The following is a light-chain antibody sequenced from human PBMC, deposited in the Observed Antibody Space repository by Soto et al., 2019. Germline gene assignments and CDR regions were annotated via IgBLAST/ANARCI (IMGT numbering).Light chain of an antibody. V-gene: IGLV6-57*04. CDR2: ENN. J-gene: IGLJ2*01. CDR3: QSYDSDFVV. CDR1: SGSIANNY. Sequence: NFMLTQPHSVSESPGKTLSISCTRSSGSIANNYVQWYQQRPGSAPTTVIYENNQRLSGVPDRFSGSTDGSSNSASLTNSGLQTEDEADYYCQSYDSDFVVFGGGTKLTVL.